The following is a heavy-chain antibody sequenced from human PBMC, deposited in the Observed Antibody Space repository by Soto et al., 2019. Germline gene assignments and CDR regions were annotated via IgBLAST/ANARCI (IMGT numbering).Heavy chain of an antibody. CDR2: INHSGSA. CDR3: ARVCNSSGWYEWFDP. CDR1: GGSFSGYY. D-gene: IGHD6-19*01. Sequence: SETLSLTCAVDGGSFSGYYWSWIRQSPGKGLEWIGEINHSGSANYNRSLKSRVTISVDTSKNQFSLNLSFVTAADSAVYFCARVCNSSGWYEWFDPWGQXTLVTVSS. V-gene: IGHV4-34*01. J-gene: IGHJ5*02.